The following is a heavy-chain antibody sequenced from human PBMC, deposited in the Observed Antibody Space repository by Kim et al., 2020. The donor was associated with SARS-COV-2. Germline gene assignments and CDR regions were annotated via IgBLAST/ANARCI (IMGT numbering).Heavy chain of an antibody. D-gene: IGHD1-26*01. V-gene: IGHV3-72*01. Sequence: EYAASVKGRFTISREDSRNLVYLQRNSLKTEDTAVYYCGRSGSYKAIDIWGQGTVVTVSS. J-gene: IGHJ3*02. CDR3: GRSGSYKAIDI.